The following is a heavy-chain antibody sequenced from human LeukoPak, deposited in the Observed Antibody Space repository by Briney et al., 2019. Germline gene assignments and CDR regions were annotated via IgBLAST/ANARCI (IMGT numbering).Heavy chain of an antibody. CDR2: IYYSGST. V-gene: IGHV4-61*01. D-gene: IGHD5-12*01. J-gene: IGHJ4*02. CDR1: GGSFSSGSYY. Sequence: SETLSLTCTVSGGSFSSGSYYWSWIRQPPGKGLEWIGYIYYSGSTNYNPSLKSRVTISVDTSKNQFSLKLSSATAADTAVYYCARAPDIVATMFDYWGQGTLVTVSS. CDR3: ARAPDIVATMFDY.